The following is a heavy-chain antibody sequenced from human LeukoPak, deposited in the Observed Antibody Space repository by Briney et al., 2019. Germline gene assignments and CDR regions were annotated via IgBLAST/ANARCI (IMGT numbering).Heavy chain of an antibody. D-gene: IGHD2-15*01. J-gene: IGHJ6*02. Sequence: ASVKVSCKASGYTFISYTLHWVRQAPGQRLEWMGWINAGNGNTKYSQKFQGRVTFTRDTSASTAYMELSSLRSEDTAVYYCARDLLEYCSGGSCYYYYGMDVWGQGTTVTVSS. V-gene: IGHV1-3*01. CDR1: GYTFISYT. CDR2: INAGNGNT. CDR3: ARDLLEYCSGGSCYYYYGMDV.